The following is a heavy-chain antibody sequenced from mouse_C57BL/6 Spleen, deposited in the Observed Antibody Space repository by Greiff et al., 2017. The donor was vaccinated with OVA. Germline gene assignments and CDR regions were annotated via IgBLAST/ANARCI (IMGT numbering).Heavy chain of an antibody. CDR2: IYPGSGST. CDR3: ARRRANWDYFDY. V-gene: IGHV1-55*01. J-gene: IGHJ2*01. Sequence: QVQLKQPGAELVKPGASVKMSCKASGYTFTSYWITWVKQRPGQGLEWIGDIYPGSGSTNYNEKFKSKATLTVDTSSSTAYMQLSSLTSEDSAVYYCARRRANWDYFDYWGQGTTLTVSS. CDR1: GYTFTSYW. D-gene: IGHD4-1*01.